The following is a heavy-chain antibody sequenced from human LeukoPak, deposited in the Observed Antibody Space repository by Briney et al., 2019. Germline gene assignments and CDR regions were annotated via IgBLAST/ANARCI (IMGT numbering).Heavy chain of an antibody. CDR2: ITSKTEGGTT. J-gene: IGHJ4*02. CDR3: TAYDYGLGFDY. D-gene: IGHD3/OR15-3a*01. Sequence: GGCLRLSCAASGFTFPHACMRWVRQARGKGLEGVGRITSKTEGGTTDYAAPVKGKFTISRDDSKNTLYLQMNSLKTEDTAVYYCTAYDYGLGFDYWGQGTLVTVSS. V-gene: IGHV3-15*01. CDR1: GFTFPHAC.